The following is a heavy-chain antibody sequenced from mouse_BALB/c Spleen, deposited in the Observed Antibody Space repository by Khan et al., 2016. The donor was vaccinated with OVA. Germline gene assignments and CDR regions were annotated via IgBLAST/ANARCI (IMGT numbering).Heavy chain of an antibody. CDR3: TRLAYYYNSEGFAY. CDR2: ISSGGTYT. J-gene: IGHJ3*01. Sequence: VQLKESGGDLVKPGGSLKLSCAVSGFTFSTYGMSWVRQTPDKRLDWVAAISSGGTYTYSPDSVKGRFTISRDNAKNTLYLQMSSLKSEDTAIYYCTRLAYYYNSEGFAYWGQGTLVTVSA. V-gene: IGHV5-6*01. D-gene: IGHD1-1*01. CDR1: GFTFSTYG.